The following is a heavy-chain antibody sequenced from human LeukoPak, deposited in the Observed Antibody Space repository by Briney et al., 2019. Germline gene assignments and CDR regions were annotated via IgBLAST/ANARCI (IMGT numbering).Heavy chain of an antibody. J-gene: IGHJ4*02. CDR2: ISGSGGST. D-gene: IGHD6-19*01. V-gene: IGHV3-23*01. CDR3: AKDTNSGSSPYYFDY. Sequence: GGSLRLSCAASGFTFSSYAMSWVRQAPGKGLEWVSAISGSGGSTYYADSVKGRFTISRDNSKNTLYLQMNSLRAEDTAVYYCAKDTNSGSSPYYFDYWGQGTLVTVSS. CDR1: GFTFSSYA.